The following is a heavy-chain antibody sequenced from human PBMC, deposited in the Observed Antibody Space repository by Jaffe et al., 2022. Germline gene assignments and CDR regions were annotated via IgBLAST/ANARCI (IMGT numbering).Heavy chain of an antibody. CDR3: ARASQQLDWGADY. D-gene: IGHD6-13*01. CDR1: GGTFSSYT. CDR2: IIPILGIA. J-gene: IGHJ4*02. Sequence: QVQLVQSGAEVKKPGSSVKVSCKASGGTFSSYTISWVRQAPGQGLEWMGRIIPILGIANYAQKFQGRVTITADKSTSTAYMELSSLRSEDTAVYYCARASQQLDWGADYWGQGTLVTVSS. V-gene: IGHV1-69*02.